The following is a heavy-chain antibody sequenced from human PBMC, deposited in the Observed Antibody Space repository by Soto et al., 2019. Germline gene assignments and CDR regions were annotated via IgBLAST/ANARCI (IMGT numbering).Heavy chain of an antibody. D-gene: IGHD6-19*01. CDR2: ISYDGSNK. V-gene: IGHV3-30*18. Sequence: GWSLRLSCAPSGFTFSSYGMHWVRQAPGKGLEWVAVISYDGSNKYYADSVKGRFTISRDNSKNTLYLQMNSLRAEDTAVYYCAKDHEWLVLGYYFDYWGQGTLVTVSS. CDR1: GFTFSSYG. J-gene: IGHJ4*02. CDR3: AKDHEWLVLGYYFDY.